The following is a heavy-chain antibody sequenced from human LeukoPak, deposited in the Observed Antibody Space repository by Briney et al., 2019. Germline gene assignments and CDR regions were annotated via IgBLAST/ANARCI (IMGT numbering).Heavy chain of an antibody. Sequence: ASVKVSCMVSGYTLTELSVHWVRQAPGKGLEWMGGFDPEDGETIYAQKFQGRVTMTEDTSTDTAYMELSSLRSEDTAVYCCASFLLVAGTGFDYWGQGTLVTVSS. D-gene: IGHD2-15*01. CDR2: FDPEDGET. J-gene: IGHJ4*02. CDR3: ASFLLVAGTGFDY. CDR1: GYTLTELS. V-gene: IGHV1-24*01.